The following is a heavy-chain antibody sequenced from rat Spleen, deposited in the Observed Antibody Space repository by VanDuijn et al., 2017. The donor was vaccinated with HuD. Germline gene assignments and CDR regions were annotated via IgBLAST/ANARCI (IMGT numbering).Heavy chain of an antibody. CDR3: ARDRTYYGYSPFAY. V-gene: IGHV2-32*01. CDR2: MWSDGDT. D-gene: IGHD1-9*01. Sequence: QVQLKESGPGPVQPSQTLSLTCTVSGFSLPRYHVHCVRQPPGKGLEWMGEMWSDGDTSYNSALKSRLSISRDTSKSQVFLKMNSLQTEDTATYYCARDRTYYGYSPFAYWGQGVMVTVSS. CDR1: GFSLPRYH. J-gene: IGHJ2*01.